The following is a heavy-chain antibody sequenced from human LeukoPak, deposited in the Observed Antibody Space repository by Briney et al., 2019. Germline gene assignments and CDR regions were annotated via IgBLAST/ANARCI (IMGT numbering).Heavy chain of an antibody. D-gene: IGHD2-2*01. CDR2: ISDNGRST. Sequence: PGGSLRLSCAASGFTFRTLAMNWVRQAPGKGLEWVSTISDNGRSTHYADSVKGRFTISRDNSKNTLDLQMNSLKAEDTAIYYCARGHTSSEYWGQGTLVTVSS. CDR3: ARGHTSSEY. CDR1: GFTFRTLA. J-gene: IGHJ4*02. V-gene: IGHV3-23*01.